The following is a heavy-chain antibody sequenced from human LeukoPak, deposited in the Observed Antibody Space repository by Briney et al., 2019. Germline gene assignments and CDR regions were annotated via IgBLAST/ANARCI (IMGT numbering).Heavy chain of an antibody. V-gene: IGHV3-11*05. D-gene: IGHD6-13*01. CDR1: GFTFTDYI. J-gene: IGHJ5*02. Sequence: GGSLRLSCAASGFTFTDYIMNWVRQAPGKGLEWVSYISSGSTYTTYADSVKGRFTISRDNAKNSLYLQMNSLRAEDTAVYYCARVKAAADNWFDPWGQGTLVTVSS. CDR3: ARVKAAADNWFDP. CDR2: ISSGSTYT.